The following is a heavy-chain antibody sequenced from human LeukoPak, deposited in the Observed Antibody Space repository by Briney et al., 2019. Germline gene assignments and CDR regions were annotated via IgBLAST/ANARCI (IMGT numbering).Heavy chain of an antibody. D-gene: IGHD3-3*01. CDR3: ARGEYTIFGPLYSYYYMDV. J-gene: IGHJ6*03. Sequence: PSETLSLTCTVSGGSISSSTYFWSWIRQPAGKGLGWIGRIYTSGSTNYNPSLKSRVTISVDTSKNQLSLKLSSVTAADTAVYYCARGEYTIFGPLYSYYYMDVWGKGTTVTVSS. V-gene: IGHV4-61*02. CDR2: IYTSGST. CDR1: GGSISSSTYF.